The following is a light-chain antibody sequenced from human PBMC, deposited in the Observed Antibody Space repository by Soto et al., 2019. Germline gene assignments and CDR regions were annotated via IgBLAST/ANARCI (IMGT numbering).Light chain of an antibody. V-gene: IGKV3-20*01. J-gene: IGKJ2*01. CDR2: GSS. CDR3: QQYGSSPPYT. CDR1: QRVGNNY. Sequence: EVGWTHSPGTLSFSPGERATLSCRASQRVGNNYLACYRQKPGQSPKLLIFGSSDRATGIPPRSRGSGSGTDFTLTISSLEPEDFAVYYCQQYGSSPPYTFGQGTKLEIK.